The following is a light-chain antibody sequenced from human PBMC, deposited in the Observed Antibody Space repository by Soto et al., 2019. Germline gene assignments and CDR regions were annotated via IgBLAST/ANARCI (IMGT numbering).Light chain of an antibody. CDR3: TSYTNMYTYV. Sequence: QSALTQPASVSGSPGQWITISCTGTSSDVGGYDYVGWYQQHPGKAPKLMIYNVNNRPSGVSNRFSGSKSGNTASLTISGLQAEDEADYYCTSYTNMYTYVFGTGTKLTVL. CDR1: SSDVGGYDY. V-gene: IGLV2-14*01. CDR2: NVN. J-gene: IGLJ1*01.